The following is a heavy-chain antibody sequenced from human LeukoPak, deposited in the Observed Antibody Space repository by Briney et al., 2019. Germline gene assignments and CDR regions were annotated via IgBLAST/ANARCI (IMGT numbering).Heavy chain of an antibody. J-gene: IGHJ4*02. CDR3: AKDPPRGFDFGGGDY. V-gene: IGHV3-23*01. Sequence: GGSLRLSCAASGFTFSSYAMSWVRQAPGKGLEWVSAISGSGGSTYYADSVKGRFTISRDNSKNTLYLQMNSLRAEDTAVDYCAKDPPRGFDFGGGDYLGQGTLVTVSS. CDR1: GFTFSSYA. D-gene: IGHD3-16*01. CDR2: ISGSGGST.